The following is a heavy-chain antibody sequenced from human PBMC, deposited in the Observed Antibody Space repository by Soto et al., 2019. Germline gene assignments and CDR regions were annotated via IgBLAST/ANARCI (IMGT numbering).Heavy chain of an antibody. CDR2: ISSSSSYI. D-gene: IGHD6-13*01. V-gene: IGHV3-21*01. Sequence: SLRLSCAASGFTFSSYSMNWVRQAPGKGLEWVSSISSSSSYIYYADSVKGRFTISRDNAKNSLYLQMNSLRAEDTAVYYCARAKRSAAHAFDIWGQGTMVTVSS. CDR3: ARAKRSAAHAFDI. J-gene: IGHJ3*02. CDR1: GFTFSSYS.